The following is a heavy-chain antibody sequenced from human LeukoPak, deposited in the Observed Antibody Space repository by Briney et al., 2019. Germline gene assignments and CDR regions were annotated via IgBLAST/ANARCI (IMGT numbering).Heavy chain of an antibody. CDR3: ARSAGATDY. Sequence: SETLSLTCAVYGGSFSGYYWSWIRQPPGKGLEWIGEINHSGSTNYNPSLKSRVTISVDTSKNQFSLKLSPVTAADTAVYYCARSAGATDYWGQGTLVTVSS. CDR2: INHSGST. V-gene: IGHV4-34*01. CDR1: GGSFSGYY. D-gene: IGHD5-12*01. J-gene: IGHJ4*02.